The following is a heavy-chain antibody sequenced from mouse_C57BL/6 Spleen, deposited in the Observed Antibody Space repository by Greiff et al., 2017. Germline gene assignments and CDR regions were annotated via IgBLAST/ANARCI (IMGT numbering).Heavy chain of an antibody. D-gene: IGHD1-1*01. CDR2: IDTSDSYT. CDR3: LYCCSSSGGYFDV. CDR1: GYTFTSYW. Sequence: VQLQQPGAELVKPGASVKLSCKASGYTFTSYWMQWVKQRPGQGLEWIGEIDTSDSYTNYNQKFKGKATLTVDTSSSTAYMQLSSLISADSAVYYCLYCCSSSGGYFDVWGTGTTVTVSS. V-gene: IGHV1-50*01. J-gene: IGHJ1*03.